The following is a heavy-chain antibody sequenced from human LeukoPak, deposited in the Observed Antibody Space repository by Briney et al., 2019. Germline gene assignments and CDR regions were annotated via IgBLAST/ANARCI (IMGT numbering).Heavy chain of an antibody. CDR1: GFTFSSYA. CDR3: AKAVLWFGESYFDY. J-gene: IGHJ4*02. V-gene: IGHV3-23*01. Sequence: GGSLRLSCAASGFTFSSYAMSWVRQAPGKGLEWVSAISGSGGSTHYADSVKGRFTISRDNSKNTLYLQMNSLRAEDAAVYYCAKAVLWFGESYFDYWGQGTLDTVSS. D-gene: IGHD3-10*01. CDR2: ISGSGGST.